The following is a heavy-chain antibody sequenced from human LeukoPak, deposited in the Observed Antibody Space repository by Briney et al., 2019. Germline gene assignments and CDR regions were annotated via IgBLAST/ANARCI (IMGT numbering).Heavy chain of an antibody. CDR2: IYPGDSDT. J-gene: IGHJ4*02. CDR1: GYSLTSYW. V-gene: IGHV5-51*01. Sequence: GESLKISCKGPGYSLTSYWIGWVRQMPGKGLECMGIIYPGDSDTRYSPSFQGQVTISADKSISTAYPQWSSLKASDNAMYYCARGTGYSSGWYGYWGQGTLVTVSS. CDR3: ARGTGYSSGWYGY. D-gene: IGHD6-19*01.